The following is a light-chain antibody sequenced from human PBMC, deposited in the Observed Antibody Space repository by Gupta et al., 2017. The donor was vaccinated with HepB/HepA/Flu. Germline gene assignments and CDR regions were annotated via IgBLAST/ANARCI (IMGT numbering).Light chain of an antibody. CDR1: QSVLYSLNKKTY. J-gene: IGKJ1*01. CDR2: WAS. V-gene: IGKV4-1*01. CDR3: QQYLHSPRT. Sequence: DVLVTQSSDSLAVFLSKRAPVNCQSTQSVLYSLNKKTYLAWYQQKPGHPPQLLIYWASTRESGVPDRYGGNWSETDCTLTIGSLQAEDVGVYHYQQYLHSPRTFGQGTKVEIK.